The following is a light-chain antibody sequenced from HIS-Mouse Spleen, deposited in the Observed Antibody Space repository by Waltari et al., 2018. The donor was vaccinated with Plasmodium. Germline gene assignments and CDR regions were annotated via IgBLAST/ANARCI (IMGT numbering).Light chain of an antibody. J-gene: IGKJ3*01. Sequence: DIQMTQSPSSLSASVGDRVTITCQASQDISNYLNWYQQKTGKAPKLLIYDASNLETGGPSRFSGSGSGTDFTFTISSLQPEDIATYYCQQYDNLPPLFTFGPGTKVDIK. V-gene: IGKV1-33*01. CDR1: QDISNY. CDR2: DAS. CDR3: QQYDNLPPLFT.